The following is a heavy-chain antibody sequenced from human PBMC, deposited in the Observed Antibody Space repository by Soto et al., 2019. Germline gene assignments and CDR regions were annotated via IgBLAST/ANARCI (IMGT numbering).Heavy chain of an antibody. CDR2: IYYSGST. CDR1: GGSISGYY. Sequence: QVQLQESGPGLVKPSETLSLTCTVSGGSISGYYWSWIRQPPGKGLEWIGYIYYSGSTNYNPSLKSRVTISVDTSKNQFSLKLSSVTAADTAVYYCARHILTGYYGKGDAFDIWGQGTMVTVSS. D-gene: IGHD3-9*01. CDR3: ARHILTGYYGKGDAFDI. J-gene: IGHJ3*02. V-gene: IGHV4-59*08.